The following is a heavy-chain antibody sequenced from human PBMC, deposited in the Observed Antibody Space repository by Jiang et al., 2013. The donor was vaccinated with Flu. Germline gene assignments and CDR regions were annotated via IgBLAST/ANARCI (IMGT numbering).Heavy chain of an antibody. Sequence: STNSGKTYYVQTLQGRVTMTTDTSTSTAYMELRSLRADDTAVYYCVRDSMTAPWNFDYWGQGTLVTVSS. V-gene: IGHV1-18*01. CDR3: VRDSMTAPWNFDY. D-gene: IGHD2-21*02. J-gene: IGHJ4*02. CDR2: STNSGKT.